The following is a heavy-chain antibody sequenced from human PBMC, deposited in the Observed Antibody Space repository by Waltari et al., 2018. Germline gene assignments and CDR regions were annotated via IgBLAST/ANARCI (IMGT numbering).Heavy chain of an antibody. D-gene: IGHD3-22*01. CDR3: AREYDSSGYYGFDY. Sequence: QVQLQESGPGLVKPSETLSLTCAVSGYSISSGYYWGWIRQPPGQGLAWIGSIYNSWSTYYNPSLKSRGTISVDTSKNQFSLKLSSVTAADTAVYYCAREYDSSGYYGFDYWGQGTLVTVSS. CDR2: IYNSWST. J-gene: IGHJ4*02. CDR1: GYSISSGYY. V-gene: IGHV4-38-2*01.